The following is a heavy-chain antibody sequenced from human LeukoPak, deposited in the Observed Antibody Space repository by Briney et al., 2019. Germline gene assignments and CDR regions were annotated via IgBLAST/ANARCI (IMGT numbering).Heavy chain of an antibody. J-gene: IGHJ4*02. CDR1: GFTFSSYS. CDR2: ISSSSSYI. V-gene: IGHV3-21*01. CDR3: ARASGSYWYYFDY. D-gene: IGHD1-26*01. Sequence: VGSLRLSCAASGFTFSSYSMNCGRQAPGKGLEWVSSISSSSSYIYYAASVKGRFTISRDNAQNSLYLQMNSLRAEDTAVYYCARASGSYWYYFDYWGQGTLVTVSS.